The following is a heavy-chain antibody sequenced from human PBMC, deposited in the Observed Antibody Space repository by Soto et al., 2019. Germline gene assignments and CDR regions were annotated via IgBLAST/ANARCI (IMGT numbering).Heavy chain of an antibody. J-gene: IGHJ4*02. CDR1: GYTFTGYY. V-gene: IGHV1-2*02. CDR3: AREEGYCSGGSCYPFDY. Sequence: QVQLVQSGAEVKKPGASVKVSCKASGYTFTGYYMHWVRQAPGQGLEWMGWINPNSGGTNYAQKFQGRVTMTRDTSISTAYMELSRLRSDDTAVYYCAREEGYCSGGSCYPFDYWGQGTLVTVSS. D-gene: IGHD2-15*01. CDR2: INPNSGGT.